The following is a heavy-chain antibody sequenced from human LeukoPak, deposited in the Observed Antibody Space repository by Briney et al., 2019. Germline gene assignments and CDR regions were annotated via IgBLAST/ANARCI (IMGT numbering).Heavy chain of an antibody. CDR3: ARDRYHITMVRGPQGY. CDR2: INPNSGGT. Sequence: ASVKVSCKASGYTFTGYYMHWVRQAPGQGLEWMGWINPNSGGTNYAQKFQGRVTMTRDTSISTAYMELSRLRSDDTAVYYCARDRYHITMVRGPQGYWGQGTLVTVSS. J-gene: IGHJ4*02. V-gene: IGHV1-2*02. D-gene: IGHD3-10*01. CDR1: GYTFTGYY.